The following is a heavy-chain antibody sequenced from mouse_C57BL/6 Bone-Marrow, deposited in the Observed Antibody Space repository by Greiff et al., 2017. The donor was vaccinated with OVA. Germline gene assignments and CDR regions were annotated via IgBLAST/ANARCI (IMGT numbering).Heavy chain of an antibody. CDR3: TYYYGSSAY. CDR1: GFTFSNYW. D-gene: IGHD1-1*01. J-gene: IGHJ3*01. V-gene: IGHV6-3*01. CDR2: IRLKSDNYAT. Sequence: EVKLMESGGGLVQPGGSMKLSCVASGFTFSNYWMNWVRQSPEKGLEWVAQIRLKSDNYATHYAESVKGRFTISRDDSKSSVYLQMNNLRAEDTGIYYCTYYYGSSAYWGQGTLVTVSA.